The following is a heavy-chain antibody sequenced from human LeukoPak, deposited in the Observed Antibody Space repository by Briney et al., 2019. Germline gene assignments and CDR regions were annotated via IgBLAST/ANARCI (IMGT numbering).Heavy chain of an antibody. CDR2: IYYSGST. CDR1: GGPISSSSYY. Sequence: SETLSLTCTVSGGPISSSSYYWGWIRQPPGKGLEWIGSIYYSGSTYYNPSLKSRVTISVDTSKNQFSLKLSSVTAADTAVYYCARHCKRFLYPDDFDYWGQGTLVTVSS. D-gene: IGHD3-3*01. CDR3: ARHCKRFLYPDDFDY. V-gene: IGHV4-39*01. J-gene: IGHJ4*02.